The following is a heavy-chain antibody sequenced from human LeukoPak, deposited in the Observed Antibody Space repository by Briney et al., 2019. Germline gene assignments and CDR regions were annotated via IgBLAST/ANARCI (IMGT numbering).Heavy chain of an antibody. CDR2: ISSSGSTI. D-gene: IGHD3-22*01. V-gene: IGHV3-48*03. Sequence: GGSLRLSCAASGFTFSSYAMHWVRQAPGKGLEWVSYISSSGSTIYYADSVKGRFTISRDNAKNSLYLQMNSLRAEDTAVYYCARVGSSGYSDYFDYWGQGTLVTVSS. J-gene: IGHJ4*02. CDR1: GFTFSSYA. CDR3: ARVGSSGYSDYFDY.